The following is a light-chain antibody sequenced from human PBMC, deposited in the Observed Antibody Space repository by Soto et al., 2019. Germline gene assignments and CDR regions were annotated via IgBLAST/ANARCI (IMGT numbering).Light chain of an antibody. Sequence: EIVLTQSPATLSLSPGERATLSCRASQSVSSYLAWYQQKPGQAPRLLIYDASNRATGIPARFSGSGSGTDFTLTISSLEPEDFAVYYCQLYGNAPRTGASPRIFGGGTKVEIK. CDR2: DAS. J-gene: IGKJ4*01. CDR1: QSVSSY. CDR3: QLYGNAPRTGASPRI. V-gene: IGKV3-11*01.